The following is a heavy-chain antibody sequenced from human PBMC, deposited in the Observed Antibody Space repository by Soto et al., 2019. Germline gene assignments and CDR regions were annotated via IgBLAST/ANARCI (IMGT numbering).Heavy chain of an antibody. CDR2: IWYDGSNK. V-gene: IGHV3-33*01. Sequence: QVQLVESGGGVVQPRRSLRLSCAASGFTFSSYGMHWVRQAPGKGLEWVAVIWYDGSNKYYADSVKGRFTISRDNSKNTLYLQMNSLRAEDTAVYYCARAKRGGNWFDPWGQGTLVTVSS. CDR3: ARAKRGGNWFDP. D-gene: IGHD3-16*01. J-gene: IGHJ5*02. CDR1: GFTFSSYG.